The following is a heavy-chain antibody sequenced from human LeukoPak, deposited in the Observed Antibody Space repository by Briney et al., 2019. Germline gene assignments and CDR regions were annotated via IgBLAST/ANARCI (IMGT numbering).Heavy chain of an antibody. CDR3: ARDLHYMDV. CDR1: GGSISSGDYY. Sequence: PSETLSLTCTVSGGSISSGDYYWSWIRQPPGKGLEWIGYIYYSGSTNYNPSLKSRVTMSVDTSKNQFSLKLSSVTAADTAVYYCARDLHYMDVWGKGTTVTVSS. J-gene: IGHJ6*03. CDR2: IYYSGST. V-gene: IGHV4-61*08.